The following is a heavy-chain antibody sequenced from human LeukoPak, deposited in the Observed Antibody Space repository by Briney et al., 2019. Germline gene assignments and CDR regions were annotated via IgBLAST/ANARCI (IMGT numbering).Heavy chain of an antibody. CDR3: ARDDVVTRGPGAFDI. CDR2: INPSGGST. V-gene: IGHV1-46*01. J-gene: IGHJ3*02. Sequence: ASVKVSCKASGYTFTSYYMHWVRQAPGQRLEWMGIINPSGGSTSYAQKFQGRVTMTRDTSTSTVYMELSSLRSEDTAVYYCARDDVVTRGPGAFDIWGQGTMVTVSS. D-gene: IGHD3-16*02. CDR1: GYTFTSYY.